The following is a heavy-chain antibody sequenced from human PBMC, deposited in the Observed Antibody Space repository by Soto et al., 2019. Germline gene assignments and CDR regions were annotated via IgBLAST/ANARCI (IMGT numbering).Heavy chain of an antibody. J-gene: IGHJ5*02. D-gene: IGHD2-15*01. CDR1: GYTFTNYY. CDR2: IHYSGATP. CDR3: ARGIATGQLDP. Sequence: ASVKVSCKASGYTFTNYYMHWVRQAPGQGLEWMGVIHYSGATPTYAQKFQGRVTMARDTSTSTVYVDLSSLRSEDTAVYYCARGIATGQLDPWGQGTLVTVSS. V-gene: IGHV1-46*01.